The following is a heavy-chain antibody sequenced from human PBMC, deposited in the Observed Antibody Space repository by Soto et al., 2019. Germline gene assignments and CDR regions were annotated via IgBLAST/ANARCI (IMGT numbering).Heavy chain of an antibody. CDR2: MNPITGNA. J-gene: IGHJ4*02. CDR3: ARRKERSGPHYFDS. CDR1: GFTFTSYD. V-gene: IGHV1-8*01. Sequence: ASVKVSCKASGFTFTSYDIHWVRQATGQGLEWMGWMNPITGNAGYAQKFQGRVTMTRNTSISTAYMEVRSLRSEDTAVYYCARRKERSGPHYFDSWGQGSLVTVSS.